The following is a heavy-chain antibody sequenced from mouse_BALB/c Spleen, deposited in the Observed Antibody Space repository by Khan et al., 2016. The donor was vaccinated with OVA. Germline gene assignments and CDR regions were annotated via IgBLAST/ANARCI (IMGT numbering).Heavy chain of an antibody. CDR2: INTYTGEP. CDR3: ARERNDRIDGMNY. J-gene: IGHJ4*01. CDR1: GYTFTNYG. D-gene: IGHD2-14*01. Sequence: QIQLVQSGPELKKPGETVKISCKASGYTFTNYGMNWVKQAPGKGLKWMGWINTYTGEPTYDADFKGRFAFSLDTSASTAYLQINNLKTEDTATDFCARERNDRIDGMNYWGQGTSVTVSS. V-gene: IGHV9-3-1*01.